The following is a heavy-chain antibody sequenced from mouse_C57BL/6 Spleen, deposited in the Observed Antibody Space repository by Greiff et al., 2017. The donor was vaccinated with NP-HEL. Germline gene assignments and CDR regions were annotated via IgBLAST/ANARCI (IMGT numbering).Heavy chain of an antibody. CDR2: IRSKSNNYAT. D-gene: IGHD2-3*01. Sequence: EVKLVESGGGLVQPKGSLKLSCAASGFSFNTYAMNWVRQAPGKGLEWVARIRSKSNNYATYYADSVKDRFTISRDDSESMLYLQMNNLKTEDTAMYYCVRAIYDGYYVGYFDVWGTGTTVTVSS. CDR3: VRAIYDGYYVGYFDV. J-gene: IGHJ1*03. V-gene: IGHV10-1*01. CDR1: GFSFNTYA.